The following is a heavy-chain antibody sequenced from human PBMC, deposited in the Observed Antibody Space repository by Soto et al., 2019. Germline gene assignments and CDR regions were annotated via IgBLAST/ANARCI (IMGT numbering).Heavy chain of an antibody. CDR2: IWYDGSNK. Sequence: GGSLRLSCAASGFTFSSYGMHWVRQAPGKGLEWVAVIWYDGSNKYYADSVKGRFTISRDDSKSIAYLQMNSLKTEDTAVYYCTSLSKGRPRVAFDIWGQGTMVTVSS. CDR3: TSLSKGRPRVAFDI. CDR1: GFTFSSYG. J-gene: IGHJ3*02. V-gene: IGHV3-33*01.